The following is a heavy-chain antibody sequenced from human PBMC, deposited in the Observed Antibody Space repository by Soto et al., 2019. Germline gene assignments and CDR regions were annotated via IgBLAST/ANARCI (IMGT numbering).Heavy chain of an antibody. CDR3: AAAGHSDAFDI. D-gene: IGHD6-13*01. Sequence: GGSRRRSCAASGFTFSSYDMHWGRQATGKGLEWVSAIGTAGDTYYPGSVKGRFTISRENAKNSLYLQMNSLRAGDTAVYYCAAAGHSDAFDIWGQGTMVTVSS. V-gene: IGHV3-13*01. CDR2: IGTAGDT. CDR1: GFTFSSYD. J-gene: IGHJ3*02.